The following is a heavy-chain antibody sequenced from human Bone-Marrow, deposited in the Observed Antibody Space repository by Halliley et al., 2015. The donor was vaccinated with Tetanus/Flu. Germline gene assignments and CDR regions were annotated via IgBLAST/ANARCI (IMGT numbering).Heavy chain of an antibody. V-gene: IGHV3-9*01. CDR1: GFPFEDYA. D-gene: IGHD1-26*01. CDR2: LSWNSASI. CDR3: AISGSFYKYQLDY. J-gene: IGHJ4*02. Sequence: SLRLSCAGSGFPFEDYAMHWVRQVPGEGLEWVSGLSWNSASIAYADSVKGRFTISRDNAKRSLYLQMNSLRAEDTAFYYCAISGSFYKYQLDYWGQGTLVTVSS.